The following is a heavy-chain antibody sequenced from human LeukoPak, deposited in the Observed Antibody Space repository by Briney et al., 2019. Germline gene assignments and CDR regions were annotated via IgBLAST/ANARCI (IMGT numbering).Heavy chain of an antibody. CDR3: ARVFYSYGYSDASYYYYMDV. CDR1: GYSISSGYY. V-gene: IGHV4-38-2*02. Sequence: SETLSLTCTVSGYSISSGYYWGWIRQPPGKGLEWIGSIYHSGSTYYNPSLKSRVTISVDTSKNQFSLKLSSVTAADTAVYYCARVFYSYGYSDASYYYYMDVWGKGTTVTVSS. J-gene: IGHJ6*03. CDR2: IYHSGST. D-gene: IGHD5-18*01.